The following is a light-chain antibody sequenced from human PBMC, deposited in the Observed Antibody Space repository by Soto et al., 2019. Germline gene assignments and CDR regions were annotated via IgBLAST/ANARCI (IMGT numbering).Light chain of an antibody. Sequence: ENVLTQSPGTLSLSPGERATLSCRASQSVTSSSLAWYQQKPGQAPSLLIYGTSSRATGTPDRFSGSGSGTDFTLTISRLEPEDLAVYYCQQYDSTHLTFGGGTKVEIK. CDR1: QSVTSSS. CDR2: GTS. CDR3: QQYDSTHLT. V-gene: IGKV3-20*01. J-gene: IGKJ4*01.